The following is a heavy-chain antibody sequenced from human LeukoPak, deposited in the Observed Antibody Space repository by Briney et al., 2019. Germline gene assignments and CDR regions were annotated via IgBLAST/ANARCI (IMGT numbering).Heavy chain of an antibody. V-gene: IGHV1-69*06. J-gene: IGHJ5*02. CDR3: ARVRNRYDFWSGYYGDNWFDP. CDR1: GGTFSSYA. D-gene: IGHD3-3*01. CDR2: IIPIFGTA. Sequence: GASVKVSCKASGGTFSSYAISRVRQAPGQGLEWMGGIIPIFGTANYAQKFQGRVTITADKSTSTAYMELSSLRSEDTAVYYCARVRNRYDFWSGYYGDNWFDPWGQGTLVTVSS.